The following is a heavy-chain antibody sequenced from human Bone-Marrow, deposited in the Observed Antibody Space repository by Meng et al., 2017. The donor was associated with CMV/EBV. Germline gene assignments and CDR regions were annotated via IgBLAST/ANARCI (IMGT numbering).Heavy chain of an antibody. J-gene: IGHJ3*02. CDR2: ITNDGSST. CDR3: ARGQGGAAFDI. D-gene: IGHD3-16*01. Sequence: SFAASGFTCSRYWIHCVRQAPGKGLVWVSRITNDGSSTRYADSVKGRFTISRDNAKNTLYLQMNSLRAEDTAVYYCARGQGGAAFDIWGQGTMVTVSS. V-gene: IGHV3-74*01. CDR1: GFTCSRYW.